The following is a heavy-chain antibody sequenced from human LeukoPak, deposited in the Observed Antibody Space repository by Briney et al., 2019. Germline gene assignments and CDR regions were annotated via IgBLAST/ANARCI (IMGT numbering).Heavy chain of an antibody. J-gene: IGHJ5*02. CDR1: GYTFTSNY. Sequence: ASVKVSCKAFGYTFTSNYMHWVRQAPGQGPEWMGVISPSGGSTTYAQKFQGRVTLTRDMSTSTDYLELSSLRSEDTAVYYCARDLSRYGTPNWFDPWGQGTLVTVSS. V-gene: IGHV1-46*01. D-gene: IGHD2-8*01. CDR2: ISPSGGST. CDR3: ARDLSRYGTPNWFDP.